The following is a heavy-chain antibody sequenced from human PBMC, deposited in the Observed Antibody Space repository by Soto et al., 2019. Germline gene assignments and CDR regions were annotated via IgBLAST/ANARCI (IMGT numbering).Heavy chain of an antibody. J-gene: IGHJ5*02. Sequence: QVQLQESGPGLVKPSETLSLTCTVSGGSVSSGSYYWSWIRQPPGKGLEWIGYIYYSGSTNYNPSLKSRFTISVDTSKNHFSLKLSSVTAADTAVYYCARSARFDPWGQGTLVTVSS. CDR2: IYYSGST. CDR1: GGSVSSGSYY. V-gene: IGHV4-61*03. CDR3: ARSARFDP.